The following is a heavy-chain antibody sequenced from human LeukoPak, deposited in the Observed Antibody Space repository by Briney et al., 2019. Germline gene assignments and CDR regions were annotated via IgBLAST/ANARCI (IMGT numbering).Heavy chain of an antibody. J-gene: IGHJ5*02. CDR3: ARDGTTVVTLGWFDP. CDR2: IIPSLGIA. Sequence: ASVKVSCKASGGTFSSYAISWVRQAPGQGLEWMGRIIPSLGIANYAQKFQGRVTITADKSTSTAYMELSSLRSEDTAVYYCARDGTTVVTLGWFDPWGQGTLVTVSS. V-gene: IGHV1-69*04. CDR1: GGTFSSYA. D-gene: IGHD4-17*01.